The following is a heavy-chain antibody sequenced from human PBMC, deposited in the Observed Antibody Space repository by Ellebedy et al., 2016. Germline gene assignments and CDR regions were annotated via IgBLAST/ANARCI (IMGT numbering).Heavy chain of an antibody. Sequence: GESLKISCAASGFTFSNAWMNWVRQAPGKGLEWVTFIRSDGSNKYYADSVKGRFTISRDNSKNTLSLQMNSLRAEDTAVYYCARVRFGDTAVDYWGQGTLVTVSS. CDR3: ARVRFGDTAVDY. CDR2: IRSDGSNK. J-gene: IGHJ4*02. D-gene: IGHD5-18*01. CDR1: GFTFSNAW. V-gene: IGHV3-30*02.